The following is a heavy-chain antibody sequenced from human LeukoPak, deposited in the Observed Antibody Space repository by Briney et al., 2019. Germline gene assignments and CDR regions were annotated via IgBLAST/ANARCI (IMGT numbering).Heavy chain of an antibody. D-gene: IGHD4-17*01. J-gene: IGHJ5*02. CDR2: IYTSGST. CDR3: ARHVRQYGDYANWFDP. V-gene: IGHV4-4*07. Sequence: SETLSLTCTVSGGSISSYYWSWIRQPAGKGLEWIGRIYTSGSTNYNPSLKSRVTMSVDTSKNQFSLKLNSVTAADTAVYYCARHVRQYGDYANWFDPWGQGTLVTVSS. CDR1: GGSISSYY.